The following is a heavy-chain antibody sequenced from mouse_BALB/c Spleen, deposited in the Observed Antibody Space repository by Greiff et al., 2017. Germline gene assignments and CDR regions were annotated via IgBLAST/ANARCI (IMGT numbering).Heavy chain of an antibody. D-gene: IGHD2-1*01. CDR3: ARYGKEGYFDY. CDR1: GFTFSSFG. V-gene: IGHV5-17*02. Sequence: VQLKESGGGLVQPGGSRKLSCAASGFTFSSFGMHWVRQAPEKGLEWVAYISSGSSTIYYADTVKGRFTISRDNPKNTLFLQMTSLRSEDTAMYYCARYGKEGYFDYWGQGTTLTVSS. CDR2: ISSGSSTI. J-gene: IGHJ2*01.